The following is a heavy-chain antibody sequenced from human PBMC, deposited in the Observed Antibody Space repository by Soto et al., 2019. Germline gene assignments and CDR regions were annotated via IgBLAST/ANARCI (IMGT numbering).Heavy chain of an antibody. D-gene: IGHD5-18*01. CDR3: AKDDGLWYLDY. V-gene: IGHV3-30*18. Sequence: QVHVVESGGGVVLPGRSLRLSCATSGFTFSSYGMHWVRQAPGKGLEWVAVMSYDGSNTYYGASVKGRFTISRDNSKNTLYLQMNSLRAEVTAVYYCAKDDGLWYLDYWGQGILVTVSS. CDR2: MSYDGSNT. CDR1: GFTFSSYG. J-gene: IGHJ4*02.